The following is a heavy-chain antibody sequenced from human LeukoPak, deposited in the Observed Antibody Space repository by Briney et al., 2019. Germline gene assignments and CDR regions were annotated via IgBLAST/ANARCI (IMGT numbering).Heavy chain of an antibody. V-gene: IGHV3-21*04. CDR3: ATYRQVLLPFES. J-gene: IGHJ4*02. CDR2: ISSTSNYI. Sequence: GGSLRLSCAASGFTFSSFGMNWVRQAPGKGPEWVSFISSTSNYIYYADSVKGRFTIFRDNSKSTLTLQMNSLRAEDTAIYYCATYRQVLLPFESWGQGTLVTVSS. D-gene: IGHD2-8*02. CDR1: GFTFSSFG.